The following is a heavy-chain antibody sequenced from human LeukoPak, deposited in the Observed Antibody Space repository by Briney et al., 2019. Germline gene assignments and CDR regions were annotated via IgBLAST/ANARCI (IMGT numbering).Heavy chain of an antibody. D-gene: IGHD3-16*01. V-gene: IGHV4-59*08. CDR2: IYYSGST. Sequence: SETLSLTCTVSGGSISSYYWSWLRQPPGKGLEWIGYIYYSGSTNYNPSLKSRVTISVDTSKNQFSLKLSSVTAADTAVYYCARGGRGAFDIWDQGTMVTVSS. J-gene: IGHJ3*02. CDR1: GGSISSYY. CDR3: ARGGRGAFDI.